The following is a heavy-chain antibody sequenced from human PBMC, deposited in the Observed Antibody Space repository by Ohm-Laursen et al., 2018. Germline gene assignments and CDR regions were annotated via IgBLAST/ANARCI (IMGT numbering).Heavy chain of an antibody. J-gene: IGHJ4*02. CDR2: ISYDGRQT. V-gene: IGHV3-30*03. Sequence: SLRLSCTASGFTFSDYGSHWVRQAPGKGLEWVAVISYDGRQTYYADSVKGRFTISRDNAKNSLYLQLNSLRAEDTAVYYCARDVENYFDYWGQGTLVTVSS. CDR1: GFTFSDYG. CDR3: ARDVENYFDY.